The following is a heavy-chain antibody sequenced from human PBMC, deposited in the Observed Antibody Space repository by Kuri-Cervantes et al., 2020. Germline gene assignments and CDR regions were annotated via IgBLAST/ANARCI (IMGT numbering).Heavy chain of an antibody. CDR3: ARQPCSGGSCYLDY. CDR2: ISFDGRDE. D-gene: IGHD2-15*01. Sequence: LSLTCAASGFTFSSYAMHWVRQAPGKGLEWVAVISFDGRDEFYADSVKGRFTISRDQSRNTLYLQINYLRPDDTAVYYCARQPCSGGSCYLDYWGQGILVTVSS. J-gene: IGHJ4*02. CDR1: GFTFSSYA. V-gene: IGHV3-30*04.